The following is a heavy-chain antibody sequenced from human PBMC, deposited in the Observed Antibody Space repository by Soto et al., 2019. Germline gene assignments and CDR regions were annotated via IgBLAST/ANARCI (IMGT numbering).Heavy chain of an antibody. V-gene: IGHV3-30*18. CDR1: GFTFNTYG. CDR3: AKSPNFYCSSPNCYKYYFDH. CDR2: ISYDGSER. Sequence: GGSLRLSCAASGFTFNTYGMHWVRQAPGKGLEWVAVISYDGSERYYVDSVKGRFTISKDNSKNTLYLQMNSLRPEDTAVYYCAKSPNFYCSSPNCYKYYFDHWGQGTRVTVSS. D-gene: IGHD2-2*02. J-gene: IGHJ4*02.